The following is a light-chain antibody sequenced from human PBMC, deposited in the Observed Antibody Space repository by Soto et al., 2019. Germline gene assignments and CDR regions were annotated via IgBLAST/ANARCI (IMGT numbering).Light chain of an antibody. J-gene: IGKJ5*01. CDR2: DAS. CDR3: QQRSNWPIT. Sequence: EIVLTQSPATLSLSPGERATLSCRASQSVNNYIAWFRQKPGQPPRLLIYDASNRASGLPARISGSGSGTDFTLTISSLEPEDFAVYYCQQRSNWPITFGQGTRLEIK. CDR1: QSVNNY. V-gene: IGKV3-11*01.